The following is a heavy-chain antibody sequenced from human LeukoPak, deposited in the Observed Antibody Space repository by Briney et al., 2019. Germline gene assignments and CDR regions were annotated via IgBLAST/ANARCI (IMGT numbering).Heavy chain of an antibody. Sequence: SESLTLSCAVYGVSFSGYYMSWIRQPPGKGLEWVGEINHSGSTNYNPSLKSRVTISVDKSKNQFSLKLSSVTAADTAVYYCARRGSGWVLSVDYWGQGTLVTVSS. CDR2: INHSGST. J-gene: IGHJ4*02. V-gene: IGHV4-34*01. CDR1: GVSFSGYY. D-gene: IGHD6-19*01. CDR3: ARRGSGWVLSVDY.